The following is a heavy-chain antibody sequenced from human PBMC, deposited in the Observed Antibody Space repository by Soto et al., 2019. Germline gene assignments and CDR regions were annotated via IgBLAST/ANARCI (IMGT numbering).Heavy chain of an antibody. Sequence: PGGSLRLSCAASGFSFSSYGMHWVRQAPGKGLEWVAVIWHDGSKKYYADSVKDRLIISRDNSKNTLHVQINSLRAEDTAVYFCARGSIVAAEYGMDVWGQGTTVTVSS. CDR2: IWHDGSKK. V-gene: IGHV3-33*01. J-gene: IGHJ6*02. D-gene: IGHD6-13*01. CDR1: GFSFSSYG. CDR3: ARGSIVAAEYGMDV.